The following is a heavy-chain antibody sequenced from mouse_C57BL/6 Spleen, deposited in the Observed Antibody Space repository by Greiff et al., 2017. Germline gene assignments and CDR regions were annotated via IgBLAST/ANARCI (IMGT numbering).Heavy chain of an antibody. Sequence: QVQLQQPGAELVMPGASVKLSCKASGYTFTSYWMHWVKQRPGQGLEWIGEIDPSDSYTNYNQKFKGKSTLTVDKSSSTAYMQLSSLTSEDSAVYYCAIYYGYDGYAMDYWGQGTSVTVSS. D-gene: IGHD2-2*01. CDR3: AIYYGYDGYAMDY. CDR1: GYTFTSYW. V-gene: IGHV1-69*01. J-gene: IGHJ4*01. CDR2: IDPSDSYT.